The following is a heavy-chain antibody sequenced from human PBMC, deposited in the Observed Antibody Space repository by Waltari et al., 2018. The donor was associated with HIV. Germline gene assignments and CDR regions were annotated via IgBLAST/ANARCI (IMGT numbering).Heavy chain of an antibody. CDR1: GGSFSGSY. V-gene: IGHV4-34*01. J-gene: IGHJ6*02. CDR2: INHSGNT. D-gene: IGHD2-2*01. Sequence: QVQLRQWGAGLLKPSETLSLTCAVYGGSFSGSYWSWIRQPPGKGLEWIGEINHSGNTNYNPSRKSRVTISVDTSKNQFSLKLTSVTAADTAVFYCARARLVSRGQYCSTTSCLPHYYYYYGMDVWGQGTTVTVSS. CDR3: ARARLVSRGQYCSTTSCLPHYYYYYGMDV.